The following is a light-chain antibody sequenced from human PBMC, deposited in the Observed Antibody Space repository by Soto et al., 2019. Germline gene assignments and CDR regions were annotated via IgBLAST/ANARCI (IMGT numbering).Light chain of an antibody. CDR1: SSDVGGYNY. J-gene: IGLJ1*01. Sequence: QSALTQTASVSGSPGQSITISCTGTSSDVGGYNYVSWYQQHPGKAPKLMIYDVSNRPSGVSNRFSGSKSGNTASPTISGLQAEDEADYYCSSYTSSSTLLYVFGTGTKLTVL. V-gene: IGLV2-14*01. CDR2: DVS. CDR3: SSYTSSSTLLYV.